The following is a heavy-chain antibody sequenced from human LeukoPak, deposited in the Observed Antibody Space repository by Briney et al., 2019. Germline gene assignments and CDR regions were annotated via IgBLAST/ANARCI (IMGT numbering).Heavy chain of an antibody. D-gene: IGHD3-22*01. CDR2: IRYDGSNK. Sequence: PGGSLRLSCAASGFTFSSYGMHWVRQAPGKGLEWVAFIRYDGSNKYYADSVKGRFTISRGNSKNTLYLQMNSLRAEDTAVYYCANEDSSGYYFWGQGTLVTVSS. CDR3: ANEDSSGYYF. J-gene: IGHJ4*02. V-gene: IGHV3-30*02. CDR1: GFTFSSYG.